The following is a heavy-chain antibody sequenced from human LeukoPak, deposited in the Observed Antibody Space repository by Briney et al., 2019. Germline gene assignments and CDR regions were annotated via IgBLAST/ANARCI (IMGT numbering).Heavy chain of an antibody. CDR3: ARDPRGDYEGHY. J-gene: IGHJ4*02. CDR1: GFTFSSYA. Sequence: GGSLRLSCAASGFTFSSYAMHWVRQAPGKGLEWVAVISYDGSNKYYADSVKGRFTISRDNSKNTLYLQINSLRAEDTAVYYCARDPRGDYEGHYWGQGTLVTVSS. CDR2: ISYDGSNK. V-gene: IGHV3-30*04. D-gene: IGHD3-22*01.